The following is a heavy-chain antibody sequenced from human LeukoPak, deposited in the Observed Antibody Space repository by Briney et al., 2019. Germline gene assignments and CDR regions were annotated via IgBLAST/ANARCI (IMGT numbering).Heavy chain of an antibody. V-gene: IGHV3-23*01. J-gene: IGHJ4*02. CDR3: AKDLGDRYYYDSSGYNYFDY. D-gene: IGHD3-22*01. CDR1: GFTFSSYA. CDR2: ISGSGGST. Sequence: GGSLRLSCAASGFTFSSYAMSWVRQAPGKGLEWVSAISGSGGSTYYADSVKGRFTISRDNSKNTLYLQMNSPRAEDTAVYYCAKDLGDRYYYDSSGYNYFDYWGQGTLVTVSS.